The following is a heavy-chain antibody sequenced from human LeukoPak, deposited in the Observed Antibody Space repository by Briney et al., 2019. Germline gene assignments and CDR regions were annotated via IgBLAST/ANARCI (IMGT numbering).Heavy chain of an antibody. J-gene: IGHJ4*02. CDR2: IIPIFGTA. Sequence: ASVKVSCKASGGTFSSYAISWVRQAPGQGLEWMGRIIPIFGTANYAQKFQGRVTITTDESTSTAYMELSSLRSEDTAVYYCARDYGGTIFGVVTFDYWGQGTLATVSS. D-gene: IGHD3-3*01. V-gene: IGHV1-69*05. CDR1: GGTFSSYA. CDR3: ARDYGGTIFGVVTFDY.